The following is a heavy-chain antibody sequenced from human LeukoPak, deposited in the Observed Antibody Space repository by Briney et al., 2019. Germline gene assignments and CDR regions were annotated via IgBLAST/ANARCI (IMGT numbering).Heavy chain of an antibody. CDR1: GYTFTGYY. D-gene: IGHD1-26*01. CDR2: INPNSGGT. Sequence: ASVKVSCKASGYTFTGYYMHWVRQAPGQGLEWMGWINPNSGGTNYAQKFQGRVTMTRDTSISTAYMELSRLRSDDTAVYYCARGLLVGASYYFDYWGQGTLVTVSS. V-gene: IGHV1-2*02. CDR3: ARGLLVGASYYFDY. J-gene: IGHJ4*02.